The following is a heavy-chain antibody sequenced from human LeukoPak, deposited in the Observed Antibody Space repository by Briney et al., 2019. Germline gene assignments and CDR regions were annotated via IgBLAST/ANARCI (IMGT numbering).Heavy chain of an antibody. V-gene: IGHV1-18*01. CDR2: ISAYNGNT. CDR3: ARVPFNYYDSSGYLDY. Sequence: ASVKVSCKASGYTFTSYGISWVRQAPGQGLEWMGWISAYNGNTNYAQKLQGRVTMTTDTSTSTAYMELRSLRSDDTAVYYCARVPFNYYDSSGYLDYWGQGTLVTVSS. CDR1: GYTFTSYG. D-gene: IGHD3-22*01. J-gene: IGHJ4*02.